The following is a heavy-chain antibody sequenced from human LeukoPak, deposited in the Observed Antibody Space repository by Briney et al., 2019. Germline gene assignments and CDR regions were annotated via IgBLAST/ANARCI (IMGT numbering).Heavy chain of an antibody. Sequence: GGSLRLSCAASGIKFSIHEMSWVRQAPGKGLEWVSAISGSGGSTYYADSVKGRFTISRDNSKNTLYLQMNSLRAEDTAVYYCAKTPFLSGSNLWGQGTLVTVSS. CDR1: GIKFSIHE. CDR3: AKTPFLSGSNL. D-gene: IGHD1-26*01. V-gene: IGHV3-23*01. J-gene: IGHJ5*02. CDR2: ISGSGGST.